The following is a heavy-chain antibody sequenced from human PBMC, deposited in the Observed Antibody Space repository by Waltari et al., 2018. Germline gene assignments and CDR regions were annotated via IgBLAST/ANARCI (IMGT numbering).Heavy chain of an antibody. CDR2: ITPILGIA. V-gene: IGHV1-69*10. Sequence: QVQLVQSGAEVKKPGSSVKVSCKASGGTFSSYAISWVRQAPGQGLEWMGGITPILGIANYAQKFQGRVTITADKSTSTAYMELSSLRSEDTAVYYCARVGSKPRLWLNYWGQGTLVTVSS. D-gene: IGHD5-18*01. CDR3: ARVGSKPRLWLNY. J-gene: IGHJ4*02. CDR1: GGTFSSYA.